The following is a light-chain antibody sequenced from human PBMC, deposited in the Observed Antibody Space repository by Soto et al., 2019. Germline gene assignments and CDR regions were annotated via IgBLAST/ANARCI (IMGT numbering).Light chain of an antibody. Sequence: QSALTQPASVSGSPGQSITISCTGTSNDVGYYDLVSWYQHHPGRAPRLIIFEDKRRPSGVSTRFSGSKSGNTASLTISGLQPEDEADYHCCSFALPGSVVFGGGTKLTVL. CDR1: SNDVGYYDL. CDR2: EDK. J-gene: IGLJ2*01. V-gene: IGLV2-23*01. CDR3: CSFALPGSVV.